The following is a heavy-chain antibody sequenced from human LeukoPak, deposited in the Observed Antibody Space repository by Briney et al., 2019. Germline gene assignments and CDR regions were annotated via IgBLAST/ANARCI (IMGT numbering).Heavy chain of an antibody. J-gene: IGHJ6*03. Sequence: SVKVSCKASGGTFSSYTISWVRQAPGQGLEWMGRIIPILGIANYAQKFQGRVTITADKSTCTAYMELSSLRSEDTAVYYCARTGYCTNGVCYAHYYYYYMDVRGKGTTVTVSS. CDR3: ARTGYCTNGVCYAHYYYYYMDV. CDR1: GGTFSSYT. CDR2: IIPILGIA. D-gene: IGHD2-8*01. V-gene: IGHV1-69*02.